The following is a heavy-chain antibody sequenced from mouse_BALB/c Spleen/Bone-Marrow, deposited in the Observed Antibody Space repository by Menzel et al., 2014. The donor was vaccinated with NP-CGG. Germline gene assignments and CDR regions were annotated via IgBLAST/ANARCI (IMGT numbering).Heavy chain of an antibody. J-gene: IGHJ2*01. CDR1: GFTFTDHY. CDR3: ARDYLYYFDY. V-gene: IGHV7-3*02. Sequence: EVKVVESGGGLVQPGGFLRLSCATSGFTFTDHYMSWVRQPPGKALEWLGFIRNKANGYTTEYSASVKGRFTISRDNSQSIVYLQMTSLSTEDSPTYDCARDYLYYFDYWGQGTTLTVSS. CDR2: IRNKANGYTT. D-gene: IGHD2-1*01.